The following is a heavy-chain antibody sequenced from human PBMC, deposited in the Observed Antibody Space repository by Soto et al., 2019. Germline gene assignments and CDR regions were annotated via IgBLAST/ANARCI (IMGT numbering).Heavy chain of an antibody. V-gene: IGHV3-23*01. CDR1: GFTFSNYA. Sequence: EVQLLESGGGLVQPGGSLRLSCAVSGFTFSNYAMTWVRQAPGKGLEWVSLMSGNGGRIVYADSVKGRFTISRDNSKNKLYLQMNRLRLDDTAVYYCVKDPVSGGSGGGWFEYWGQGTLVTLSS. CDR2: MSGNGGRI. CDR3: VKDPVSGGSGGGWFEY. J-gene: IGHJ4*02. D-gene: IGHD2-15*01.